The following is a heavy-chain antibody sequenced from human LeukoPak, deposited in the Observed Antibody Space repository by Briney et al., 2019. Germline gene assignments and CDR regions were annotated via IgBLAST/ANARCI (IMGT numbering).Heavy chain of an antibody. CDR1: GGSISSGDYY. V-gene: IGHV4-30-4*01. D-gene: IGHD2-21*02. CDR2: MYYSGST. J-gene: IGHJ4*03. CDR3: ARSRFQPLLPQGFGY. Sequence: PSQTLSLTCTVSGGSISSGDYYWSWIRQPPGKGLEWIGYMYYSGSTFYNPSLKSRVTISVYTSKNQFSLTLTSVTAAATAVYYCARSRFQPLLPQGFGYWGQGALVTVSS.